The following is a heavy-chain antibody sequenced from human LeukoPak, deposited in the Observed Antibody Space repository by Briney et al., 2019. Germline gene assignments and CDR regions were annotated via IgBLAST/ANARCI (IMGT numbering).Heavy chain of an antibody. Sequence: GGSLRLSCAASTFTVSSNYMSWVRQAPGKGLEWVSSIDSSGGYMFYADSVKGRFIISRDNAKDSLYLQMNSLRVEDTAVYYCLRGDRRDYWGQGTLVTVSS. V-gene: IGHV3-21*06. CDR1: TFTVSSNY. CDR2: IDSSGGYM. CDR3: LRGDRRDY. J-gene: IGHJ4*02.